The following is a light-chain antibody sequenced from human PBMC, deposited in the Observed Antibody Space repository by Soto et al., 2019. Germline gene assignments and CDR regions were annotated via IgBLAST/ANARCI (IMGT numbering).Light chain of an antibody. Sequence: EIVLTQSPGTLSLSPGERTTLSCRASQSISSSYLAWYQQKPGQAPRLLVCGASSRATGIPDRFSGSCSVTDFTLTISRLEPEDFALYYCQQYSSTFWTLGQGTKVDIK. J-gene: IGKJ1*01. CDR2: GAS. V-gene: IGKV3-20*01. CDR1: QSISSSY. CDR3: QQYSSTFWT.